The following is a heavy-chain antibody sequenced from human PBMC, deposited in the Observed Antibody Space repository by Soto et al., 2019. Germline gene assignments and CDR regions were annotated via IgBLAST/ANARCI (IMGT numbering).Heavy chain of an antibody. CDR2: ISSSGSTI. V-gene: IGHV3-11*01. D-gene: IGHD2-15*01. CDR3: ARRVERQSQVYDI. CDR1: GFTFSDYY. J-gene: IGHJ3*02. Sequence: GGSLRLSCAASGFTFSDYYMSWIRQAPGKGLEWVSYISSSGSTIYYADSVKGRFTISRDNAKNSLYLQMNRLRAEDTAVYYCARRVERQSQVYDIWGQGTMVTVSS.